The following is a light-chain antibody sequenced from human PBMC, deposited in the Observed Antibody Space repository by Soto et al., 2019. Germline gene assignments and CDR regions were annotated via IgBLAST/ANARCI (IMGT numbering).Light chain of an antibody. Sequence: SYELTQPPSVSVAPGQTARITCGGNDIGGKSVHWYQQRPGQAPVLVVYDDRDRPSGIPERFSGSNSGNTATLTISRVKAWDEADYYCQVWDSSSDHYVFGSGTKVTV. J-gene: IGLJ1*01. CDR2: DDR. CDR3: QVWDSSSDHYV. CDR1: DIGGKS. V-gene: IGLV3-21*02.